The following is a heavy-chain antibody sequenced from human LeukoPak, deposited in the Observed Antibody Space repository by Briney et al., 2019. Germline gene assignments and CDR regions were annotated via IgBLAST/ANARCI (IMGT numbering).Heavy chain of an antibody. D-gene: IGHD3-3*01. Sequence: ASVKVSCKASGYTFTSYYMHWVRQAPGQGLEWMGIINPSGGSTSYAQKFQGRVTMTRDTSTSTVYMELSSLRSEDTAVYYCARDGGETIFGVVPGNYWGQGTLVTVSS. CDR3: ARDGGETIFGVVPGNY. V-gene: IGHV1-46*01. CDR1: GYTFTSYY. J-gene: IGHJ4*02. CDR2: INPSGGST.